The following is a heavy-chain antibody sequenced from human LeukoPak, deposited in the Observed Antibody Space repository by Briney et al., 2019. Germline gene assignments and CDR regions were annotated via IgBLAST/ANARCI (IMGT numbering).Heavy chain of an antibody. D-gene: IGHD6-19*01. J-gene: IGHJ4*02. CDR2: ISGSGGST. V-gene: IGHV3-23*01. CDR1: GFTFSSYA. CDR3: ARDHLPLQYSSYMREVGAFDY. Sequence: GGSLRLSCAASGFTFSSYAMSWVRQAPGKGLEWVSAISGSGGSTYYADSVKGRFTISRDNSKNTLYLQMNSLRAEDTAVYYCARDHLPLQYSSYMREVGAFDYWGQGTLVTVSS.